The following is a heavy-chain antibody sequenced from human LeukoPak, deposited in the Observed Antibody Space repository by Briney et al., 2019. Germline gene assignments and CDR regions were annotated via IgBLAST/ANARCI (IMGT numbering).Heavy chain of an antibody. Sequence: SSETLSLTCAVYGGSFSGYYWSWIRQPPGKGLEWIGEINHSGSTNYNPSLKSRVTISVDTSKNQFSLRLSSVTAADTAVYYCARGKLQAAAGRPCFDPWGQGTLVTVSS. CDR2: INHSGST. V-gene: IGHV4-34*01. CDR3: ARGKLQAAAGRPCFDP. J-gene: IGHJ5*02. CDR1: GGSFSGYY. D-gene: IGHD6-13*01.